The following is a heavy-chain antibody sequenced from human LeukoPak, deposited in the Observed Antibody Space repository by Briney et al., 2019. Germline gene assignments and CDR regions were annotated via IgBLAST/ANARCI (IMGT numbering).Heavy chain of an antibody. CDR2: IKQDGSEK. CDR3: ARVTARYYFDY. V-gene: IGHV3-7*01. CDR1: GFTFSSYW. Sequence: GGSLRLSCAASGFTFSSYWMSWGRQAPGKGLEWVANIKQDGSEKYYVDSVKGRFTISRDNAKNSLYLQMNSLRAEDTAVYYCARVTARYYFDYWGQGTLVTVSS. D-gene: IGHD2-21*02. J-gene: IGHJ4*02.